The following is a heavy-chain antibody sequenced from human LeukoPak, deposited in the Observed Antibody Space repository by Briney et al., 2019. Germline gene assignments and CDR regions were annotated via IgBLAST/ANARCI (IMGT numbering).Heavy chain of an antibody. Sequence: GASVKVSCKVSGYTLTELSMHWVRQAPGKGLEWMGGFDPEDGETIYAQKFQGRVTMTEDTSTDTAYMELSSLRSEDTAVYYCATEYQTTVATWYFDLWGRGTLVTVSS. D-gene: IGHD4-23*01. J-gene: IGHJ2*01. CDR3: ATEYQTTVATWYFDL. CDR2: FDPEDGET. CDR1: GYTLTELS. V-gene: IGHV1-24*01.